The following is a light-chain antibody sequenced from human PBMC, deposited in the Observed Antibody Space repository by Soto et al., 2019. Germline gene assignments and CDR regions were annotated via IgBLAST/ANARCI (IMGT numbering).Light chain of an antibody. CDR2: RAS. CDR1: QSISSN. J-gene: IGKJ1*01. CDR3: PQYENWPLT. Sequence: EIVMTQSPATLSVSPGERATLSCRASQSISSNLAWYQQKLGQAPRLLIYRASTRATGIPARYSGSGSETEITLNLTSLQSEDFALYYCPQYENWPLTFDQGTKVEI. V-gene: IGKV3-15*01.